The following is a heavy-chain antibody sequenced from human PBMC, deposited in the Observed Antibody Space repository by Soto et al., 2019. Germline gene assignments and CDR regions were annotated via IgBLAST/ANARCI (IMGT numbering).Heavy chain of an antibody. CDR3: ARPASGSSPDY. V-gene: IGHV5-51*01. D-gene: IGHD6-13*01. CDR2: IYPGDSDT. CDR1: GYSFTTSW. J-gene: IGHJ4*02. Sequence: PGESLKISCKGSGYSFTTSWIGWVRQMPGKGLEWMGIIYPGDSDTRYIPSFQGQVTISADKSITTAYLQWSSLQASDTAVYYCARPASGSSPDYCGQGTLVTVSS.